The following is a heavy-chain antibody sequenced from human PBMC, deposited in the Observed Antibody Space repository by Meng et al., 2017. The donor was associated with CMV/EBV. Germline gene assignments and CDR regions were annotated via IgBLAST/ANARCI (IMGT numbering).Heavy chain of an antibody. CDR1: GFPFSSYS. J-gene: IGHJ4*02. Sequence: GGPLRLSFGAPGFPFSSYSMSWVRQAPGKGLEWVANIKQVGSEKYYVDSVKGRFTISRDNSKNSLYLQMNSLRAEDTAVYYCARTKLFEYYFDYWGQGTLVTVSS. CDR3: ARTKLFEYYFDY. CDR2: IKQVGSEK. D-gene: IGHD3-10*02. V-gene: IGHV3-7*01.